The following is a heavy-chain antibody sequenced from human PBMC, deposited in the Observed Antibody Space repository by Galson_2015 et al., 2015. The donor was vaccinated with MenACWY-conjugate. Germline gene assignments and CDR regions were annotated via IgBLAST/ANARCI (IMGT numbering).Heavy chain of an antibody. CDR3: ARQTFGYVAPSDS. V-gene: IGHV5-51*01. Sequence: QSGAEVKKPGESLKISCKGSGYSFTTYWIGWVRQMPGEGLECMGIIYPGDSDTRYSPSFQGQVTISADKSINTAYLQWSSLKASDTAMYYCARQTFGYVAPSDSWGQGTLVTVSS. D-gene: IGHD5-12*01. CDR2: IYPGDSDT. CDR1: GYSFTTYW. J-gene: IGHJ4*02.